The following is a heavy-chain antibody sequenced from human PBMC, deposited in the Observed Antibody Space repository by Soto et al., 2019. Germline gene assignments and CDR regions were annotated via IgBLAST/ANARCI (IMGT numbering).Heavy chain of an antibody. D-gene: IGHD3-22*01. CDR1: GGTPSNSA. CDR3: AGGRIVVVGSRAYYGMDV. V-gene: IGHV1-69*01. CDR2: IIPVFGLV. J-gene: IGHJ6*02. Sequence: QVHLLLQSGAEVKKPGSSVKVSCKASGGTPSNSAISWVRHAPGQGLEWMGGIIPVFGLVKYAQNFQGRVTITADESTNTAYMELSSLRPEDTAVYYCAGGRIVVVGSRAYYGMDVWGQGTTVTVS.